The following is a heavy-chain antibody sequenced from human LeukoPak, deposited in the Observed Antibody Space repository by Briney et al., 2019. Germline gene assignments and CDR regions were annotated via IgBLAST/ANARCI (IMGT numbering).Heavy chain of an antibody. Sequence: ASVKVSCKVSGYTLTELSMHWVRQAPGKGLEWMGGFDPEDGETIYAQKFQGRVTMTEDTSTDTAYMELSSLRSEDTAVYYCATVAARLGGDWFDPWGQGTLVTVSS. V-gene: IGHV1-24*01. D-gene: IGHD6-6*01. CDR2: FDPEDGET. J-gene: IGHJ5*02. CDR1: GYTLTELS. CDR3: ATVAARLGGDWFDP.